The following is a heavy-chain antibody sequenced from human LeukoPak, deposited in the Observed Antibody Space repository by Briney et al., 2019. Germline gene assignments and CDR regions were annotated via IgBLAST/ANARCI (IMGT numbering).Heavy chain of an antibody. V-gene: IGHV1-8*01. D-gene: IGHD2-21*02. CDR2: MNPNSGNT. CDR3: ARGFRGGDCYSCNY. J-gene: IGHJ4*02. Sequence: GASVKVSCKASGYTFTSYDINWVRQATGQGLEWMGWMNPNSGNTGYAQKFQGRVTMTRNTSIGTAYMELSSLRSEDTAVYYCARGFRGGDCYSCNYWGQGTLVTVSS. CDR1: GYTFTSYD.